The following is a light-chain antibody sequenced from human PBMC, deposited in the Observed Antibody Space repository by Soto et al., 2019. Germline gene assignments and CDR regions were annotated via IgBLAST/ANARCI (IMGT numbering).Light chain of an antibody. CDR2: GAS. CDR3: QQYENWPWT. Sequence: EIVLTQSPGTLSLSPGERATLSCRASQSVSSSYLAWYQQKPGQAPRLLIYGASSRATGIPDRFSGSGSGTEFTLTISSLQSEDVAAYYCQQYENWPWTFGQGTKVDIK. V-gene: IGKV3-20*01. J-gene: IGKJ1*01. CDR1: QSVSSSY.